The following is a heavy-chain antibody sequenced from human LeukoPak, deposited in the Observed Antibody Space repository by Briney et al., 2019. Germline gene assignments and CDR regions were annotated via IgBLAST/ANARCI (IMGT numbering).Heavy chain of an antibody. V-gene: IGHV4-34*01. Sequence: SETLSLTCAVYGGSFSGYYWSWIRQPPGKGLEWIGEINHSGSTNYNPSLKSRVTISVDTSKNQFSLKLSSVTAADTAVYYCAREVFGELFYYGMDVWGQGTTVTVSS. CDR3: AREVFGELFYYGMDV. CDR2: INHSGST. D-gene: IGHD3-10*02. CDR1: GGSFSGYY. J-gene: IGHJ6*02.